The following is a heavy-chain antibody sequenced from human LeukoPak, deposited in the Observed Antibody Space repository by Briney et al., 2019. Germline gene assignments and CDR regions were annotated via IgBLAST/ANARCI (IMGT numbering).Heavy chain of an antibody. CDR3: AREPSGNDPFEI. CDR1: GFTFINFW. D-gene: IGHD1-26*01. Sequence: GGSLRLSCAASGFTFINFWMSWVRQAPGKGLERVANINDDGSEKYYVDSVKGRFTISRDNAKNSLYLQMTSLRVEDAAVYFCAREPSGNDPFEIWGQGAMVIASS. CDR2: INDDGSEK. V-gene: IGHV3-7*05. J-gene: IGHJ3*02.